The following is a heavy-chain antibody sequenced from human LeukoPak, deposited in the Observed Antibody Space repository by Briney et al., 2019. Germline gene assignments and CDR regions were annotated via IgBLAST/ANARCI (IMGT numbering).Heavy chain of an antibody. CDR1: GFTFSSYA. D-gene: IGHD3-3*01. CDR3: AKAGYDFWSGYYDPFDY. V-gene: IGHV3-23*01. Sequence: QPGGSLRLSCAASGFTFSSYAMSWVRQAPGKGLEWVSAISGSGGSTYYADSVKGRFTISRAKNTLYLQMNSLRAEDTAVYYCAKAGYDFWSGYYDPFDYWGQGTLVTVSS. CDR2: ISGSGGST. J-gene: IGHJ4*02.